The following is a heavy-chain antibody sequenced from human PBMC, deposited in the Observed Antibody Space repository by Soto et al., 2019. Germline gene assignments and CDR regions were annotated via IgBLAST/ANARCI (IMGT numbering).Heavy chain of an antibody. D-gene: IGHD6-6*01. CDR1: GDSVSSNSAA. CDR2: KYYRSKWYN. Sequence: SQTLSLTCAISGDSVSSNSAAWNWIRQSPSRGLEWLGRKYYRSKWYNDYAVSVKSRITINPDTSKNQFSLQLNSVTPEDTAVYYCARGRSSSSELANWFDIWGQATLVTVSS. CDR3: ARGRSSSSELANWFDI. V-gene: IGHV6-1*01. J-gene: IGHJ5*02.